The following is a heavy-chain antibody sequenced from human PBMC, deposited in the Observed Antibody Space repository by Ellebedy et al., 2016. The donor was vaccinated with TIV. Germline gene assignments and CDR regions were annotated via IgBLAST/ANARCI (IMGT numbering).Heavy chain of an antibody. CDR3: ARGPGVAVAYDY. J-gene: IGHJ4*02. V-gene: IGHV1-2*02. D-gene: IGHD6-19*01. CDR2: LNPNTGAT. Sequence: AASVKVSCKASGYTFTGYFMHWVRQAPGQGLEWMGWLNPNTGATKYAQKFQGRVAMTRDTPISTAYMELSRLTSDDTAVYYCARGPGVAVAYDYWGQGTLVTVSS. CDR1: GYTFTGYF.